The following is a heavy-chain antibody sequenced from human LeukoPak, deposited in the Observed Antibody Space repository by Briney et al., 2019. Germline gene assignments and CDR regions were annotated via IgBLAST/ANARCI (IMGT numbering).Heavy chain of an antibody. Sequence: GGSLRLSCAASGFTFSSYAMHWVRQAPGKGLEWVAVISYDGSNKYYADSVKGRFTISRDNSKNTLYLRMNSLRAEDTAVYYCARAAFFDFCSSTSCYWAFDIWGQGTMVTVSS. CDR1: GFTFSSYA. CDR3: ARAAFFDFCSSTSCYWAFDI. J-gene: IGHJ3*02. D-gene: IGHD2-2*01. V-gene: IGHV3-30-3*01. CDR2: ISYDGSNK.